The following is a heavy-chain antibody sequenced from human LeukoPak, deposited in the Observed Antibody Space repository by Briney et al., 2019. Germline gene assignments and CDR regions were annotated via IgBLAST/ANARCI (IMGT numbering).Heavy chain of an antibody. J-gene: IGHJ4*02. D-gene: IGHD1-26*01. Sequence: PGGSLRLSCAASGFTFSSYRMTWVRQAPGKGLEWVANIKQDGNEKYYVDSVKGRFTISRDNAKNSLYLQMNSLRAEDTAVYYCVKNTGSYDCWGQGTLVTVSS. CDR2: IKQDGNEK. CDR1: GFTFSSYR. CDR3: VKNTGSYDC. V-gene: IGHV3-7*01.